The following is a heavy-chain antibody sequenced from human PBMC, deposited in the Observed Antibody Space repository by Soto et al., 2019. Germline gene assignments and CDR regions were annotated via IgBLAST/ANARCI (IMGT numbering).Heavy chain of an antibody. D-gene: IGHD3-22*01. J-gene: IGHJ4*02. Sequence: SVKVSCKASGYTFTGYYMHWVRQAPVQGLEWMGWINPNSGGTNYAQKFQGRVTMTRDTSISTAYMELSRLRSDDTAVYYCARDVKDYYDSSGYYPLFDYWGQGTLVTVSS. CDR2: INPNSGGT. CDR3: ARDVKDYYDSSGYYPLFDY. V-gene: IGHV1-2*02. CDR1: GYTFTGYY.